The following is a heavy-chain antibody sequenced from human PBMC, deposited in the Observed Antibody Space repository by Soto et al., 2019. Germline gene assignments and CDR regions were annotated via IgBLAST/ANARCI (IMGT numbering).Heavy chain of an antibody. CDR2: INPNSGGT. V-gene: IGHV1-2*02. CDR1: GYTFTGYY. J-gene: IGHJ4*02. CDR3: ARGSGYSYGSKVNS. Sequence: ASVKFYCQASGYTFTGYYMHWVRQAPGQGLEWMGWINPNSGGTNYAQKFQGRVTMTRDASVSRGYMELSRLRSDDTAVYYCARGSGYSYGSKVNSWGKGPLVTVSS. D-gene: IGHD5-18*01.